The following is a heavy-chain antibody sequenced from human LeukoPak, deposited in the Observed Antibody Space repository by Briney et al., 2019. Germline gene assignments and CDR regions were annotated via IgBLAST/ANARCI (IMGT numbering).Heavy chain of an antibody. D-gene: IGHD6-13*01. CDR1: GYTFTGYY. V-gene: IGHV1-18*04. CDR3: ARGHHSSSWSYYMDV. J-gene: IGHJ6*03. Sequence: GASVKVSCKASGYTFTGYYMHWVRQAPGQGLEWMGWISAYNGNTNYAQKLQGRVTMTTDTSTSTAYMELRSLRSDDTAVYYCARGHHSSSWSYYMDVWGKGTTVTVSS. CDR2: ISAYNGNT.